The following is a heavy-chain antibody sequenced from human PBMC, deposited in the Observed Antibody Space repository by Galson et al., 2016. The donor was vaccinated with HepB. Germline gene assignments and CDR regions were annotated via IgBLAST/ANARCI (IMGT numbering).Heavy chain of an antibody. CDR2: IDWDEDK. Sequence: PALVKPPQTLTLTCTFAGFSLRTTGMRLNWIRQPPGKAPEWLARIDWDEDKFYNTSLKTRLTISKDTSKNQLFLTMTNMEPVDTATYYCARDVAKMGATLGVVRGGFDIWCQGTMVTVSS. V-gene: IGHV2-70*04. D-gene: IGHD1-26*01. CDR3: ARDVAKMGATLGVVRGGFDI. J-gene: IGHJ3*02. CDR1: GFSLRTTGMR.